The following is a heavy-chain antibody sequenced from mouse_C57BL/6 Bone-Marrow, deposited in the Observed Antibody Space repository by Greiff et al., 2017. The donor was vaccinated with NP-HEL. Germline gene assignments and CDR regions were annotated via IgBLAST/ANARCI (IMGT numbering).Heavy chain of an antibody. Sequence: QVQLQQPGAELVKPGASVKVSCKASGYTFTSYWMHWVKQRPGQGLEWIGRIHPSDSDTNYNQKFTGKATLTVDKSSSTAYMQLSSLTSEDSAVYYCAILNYGGWFAYWGQGTLVTVSA. D-gene: IGHD1-1*01. CDR1: GYTFTSYW. J-gene: IGHJ3*01. V-gene: IGHV1-74*01. CDR3: AILNYGGWFAY. CDR2: IHPSDSDT.